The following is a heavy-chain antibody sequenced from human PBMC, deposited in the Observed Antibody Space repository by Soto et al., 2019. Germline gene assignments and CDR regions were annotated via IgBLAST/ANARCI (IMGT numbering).Heavy chain of an antibody. Sequence: SETLSLTCTVSGGSISTYWWSWIRRPPGKGLEWIGYIYYSGSTNYNPSLKSRVTISVDTSKNQFSLKLSSVTAADTAVYYCARESYYDSSGYSYYFDYWGQGTLVTVSS. V-gene: IGHV4-59*01. D-gene: IGHD3-22*01. J-gene: IGHJ4*02. CDR1: GGSISTYW. CDR2: IYYSGST. CDR3: ARESYYDSSGYSYYFDY.